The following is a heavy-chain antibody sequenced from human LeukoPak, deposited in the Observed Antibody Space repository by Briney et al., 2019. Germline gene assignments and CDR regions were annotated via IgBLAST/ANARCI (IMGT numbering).Heavy chain of an antibody. Sequence: GSSVKVSCKASGGTFSSYAISWVRQAPGQGLEWMGGIIPIFGTANYAQKFQGRVTITADESMSTAYMELSSLRSEDTAVYYCARGTTSRYDFWSGPTPGYYYGMDVWGQGTTVTVSS. V-gene: IGHV1-69*01. CDR3: ARGTTSRYDFWSGPTPGYYYGMDV. CDR1: GGTFSSYA. D-gene: IGHD3-3*01. CDR2: IIPIFGTA. J-gene: IGHJ6*02.